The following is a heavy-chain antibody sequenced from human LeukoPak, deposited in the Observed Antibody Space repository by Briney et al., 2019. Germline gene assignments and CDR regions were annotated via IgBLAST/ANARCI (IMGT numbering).Heavy chain of an antibody. V-gene: IGHV1-2*02. CDR1: GYTFTGYY. Sequence: ASVKVSCKASGYTFTGYYMHWVRQAPGQGLEWMGWINPNSGGTNYAQKFQGRVTMTRDTSISTAYMELSRLRSDDTAVYYCARAPDIVVVGASDIWGQGTMVTVSS. J-gene: IGHJ3*02. CDR2: INPNSGGT. CDR3: ARAPDIVVVGASDI. D-gene: IGHD2-2*01.